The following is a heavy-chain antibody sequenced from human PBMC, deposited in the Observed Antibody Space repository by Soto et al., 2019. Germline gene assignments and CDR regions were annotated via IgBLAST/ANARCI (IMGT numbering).Heavy chain of an antibody. V-gene: IGHV4-59*08. CDR1: GGSISGDY. J-gene: IGHJ5*02. CDR2: IYYSGNT. Sequence: SETRSVRCTVSGGSISGDYWSWSRQPPGKGLEWMGYIYYSGNTNYNPSLKSRVTISVDTSKNQFSLKLRSVTAADTAVYYCARQGQRLVTCWFHPPGPGPLVTGSS. D-gene: IGHD6-13*01. CDR3: ARQGQRLVTCWFHP.